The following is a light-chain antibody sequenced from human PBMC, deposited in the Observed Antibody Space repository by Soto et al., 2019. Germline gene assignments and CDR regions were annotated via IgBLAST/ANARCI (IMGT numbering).Light chain of an antibody. V-gene: IGLV2-8*01. J-gene: IGLJ1*01. CDR3: SSLGV. Sequence: QSALTQPPSASGSPGQSVTLYCTGTSSDVSVYNYVSWYQQHPGKAPKLMIYEVSKRPSGVPDRFSGSKSGNTPSLTVSGLQAEDDADYYCSSLGVFGTGTKLTVL. CDR1: SSDVSVYNY. CDR2: EVS.